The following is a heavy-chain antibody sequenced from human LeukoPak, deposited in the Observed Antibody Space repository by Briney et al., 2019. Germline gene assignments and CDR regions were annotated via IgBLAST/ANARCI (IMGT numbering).Heavy chain of an antibody. J-gene: IGHJ4*02. CDR2: ISGSGGST. V-gene: IGHV3-23*01. Sequence: GGSLRLSCAASGFTFSSYAMSWVRQAPGKGLEWVSAISGSGGSTYYADSVKGRFTISRDNSKNTLYLQMNSLRAEDTAVYYCAKDIYGTEWEPGDYWGQGTLVTVSS. CDR3: AKDIYGTEWEPGDY. CDR1: GFTFSSYA. D-gene: IGHD1-26*01.